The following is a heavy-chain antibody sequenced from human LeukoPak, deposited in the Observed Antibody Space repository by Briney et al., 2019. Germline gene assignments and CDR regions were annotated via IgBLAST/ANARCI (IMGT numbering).Heavy chain of an antibody. D-gene: IGHD3-10*01. CDR2: ISGSGGST. V-gene: IGHV3-23*01. CDR3: AKDHGLYYGSGSYYRYWYFDL. J-gene: IGHJ2*01. Sequence: QPGGSLRLSCAASGFTFSSYAMSWVHQAPGKGLEWVSAISGSGGSTYYADSVKGRFTISRDNSKNTLYLQMNSLRAEDTAVYYCAKDHGLYYGSGSYYRYWYFDLWGRGTLVTVSS. CDR1: GFTFSSYA.